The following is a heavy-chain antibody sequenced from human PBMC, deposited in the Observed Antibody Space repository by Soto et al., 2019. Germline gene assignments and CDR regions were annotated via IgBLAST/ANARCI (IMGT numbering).Heavy chain of an antibody. J-gene: IGHJ6*02. CDR3: ATRTDCSGGSCYWEDGMDV. V-gene: IGHV5-51*01. CDR2: IYPGDSDT. CDR1: GYSFTSYW. D-gene: IGHD2-15*01. Sequence: GESLKISCKGSGYSFTSYWIGWVRQMPGKGLEWMGIIYPGDSDTRYSPSFQGQVTISADKSISTAYPQWSSLKASDTAMYYCATRTDCSGGSCYWEDGMDVWGQGTTVTVSS.